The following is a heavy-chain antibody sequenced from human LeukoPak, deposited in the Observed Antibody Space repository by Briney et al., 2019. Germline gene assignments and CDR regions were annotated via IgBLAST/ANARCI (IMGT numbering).Heavy chain of an antibody. J-gene: IGHJ4*02. CDR2: INPNSGGT. Sequence: GASVKVSCKASGYTFTSFGISWVRQAPGQGLEWMGWINPNSGGTNYAQKFQGRVTMTRDTSISTAYMEPSRLRSDDTAVYYCASRAALDYWGQGTLVTVSS. D-gene: IGHD6-6*01. CDR1: GYTFTSFG. V-gene: IGHV1-2*02. CDR3: ASRAALDY.